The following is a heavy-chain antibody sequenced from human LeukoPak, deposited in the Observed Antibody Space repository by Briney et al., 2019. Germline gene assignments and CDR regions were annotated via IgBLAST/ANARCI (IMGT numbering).Heavy chain of an antibody. V-gene: IGHV1-2*02. CDR2: ITPNSGGT. J-gene: IGHJ5*02. CDR1: GYTFTGYY. CDR3: ARDLPSGSGWSYNWFDP. Sequence: TSVKISCKASGYTFTGYYMHWVRQAPGQGLEWMGWITPNSGGTNYAQKFQGRVTMTRDTSISTAYMELSRLRSDDTAVYYCARDLPSGSGWSYNWFDPWGQGTLVTVSS. D-gene: IGHD6-19*01.